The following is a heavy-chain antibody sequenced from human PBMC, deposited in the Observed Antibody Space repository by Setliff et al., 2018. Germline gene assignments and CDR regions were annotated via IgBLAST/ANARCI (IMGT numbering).Heavy chain of an antibody. Sequence: SCTVSGGSISTYYWSWIRQPPGKGLEWIGYIYYSGRTNYNPSLRSRVTISVDTSKNQFSLKVSSVTAADTAVYYCARHENDYGDYDDAFDIWGQGTMVTV. V-gene: IGHV4-59*08. J-gene: IGHJ3*02. CDR1: GGSISTYY. CDR2: IYYSGRT. CDR3: ARHENDYGDYDDAFDI. D-gene: IGHD4-17*01.